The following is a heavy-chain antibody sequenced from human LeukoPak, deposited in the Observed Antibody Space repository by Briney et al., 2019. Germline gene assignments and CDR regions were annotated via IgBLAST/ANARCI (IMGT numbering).Heavy chain of an antibody. CDR1: GFTFSGFG. Sequence: PGRSLRLSCEASGFTFSGFGMHWVRQSPGKGLEWVAVISYDGSNQYYADSVKGRFTISRDNAKNTLYLQMNSLRAEDTAFYYCARGRAGNYYNHNDYWGQGTLVTVSS. V-gene: IGHV3-30*03. CDR3: ARGRAGNYYNHNDY. J-gene: IGHJ4*02. CDR2: ISYDGSNQ. D-gene: IGHD3-10*01.